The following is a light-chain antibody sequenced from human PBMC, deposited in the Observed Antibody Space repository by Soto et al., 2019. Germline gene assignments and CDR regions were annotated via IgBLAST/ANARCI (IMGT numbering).Light chain of an antibody. J-gene: IGKJ4*02. CDR1: QGIGAY. V-gene: IGKV1-27*01. CDR2: AAS. Sequence: DIQMPQSPSSLSASSGDRVTITCRASQGIGAYLAWIQQKPGKVPRLLIYAASALQSGVPSRFSGSGSGTDFSLTISILLPEDVATYCCQKYNSASLTFGGGKKVEIK. CDR3: QKYNSASLT.